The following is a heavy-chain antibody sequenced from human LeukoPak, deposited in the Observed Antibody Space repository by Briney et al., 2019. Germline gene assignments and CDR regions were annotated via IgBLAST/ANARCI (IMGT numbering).Heavy chain of an antibody. CDR1: GFTFSSHW. J-gene: IGHJ4*02. D-gene: IGHD3-10*01. CDR2: IKQDGSEK. V-gene: IGHV3-7*01. Sequence: PGGSLRLSCAASGFTFSSHWMSWVRQAPGKGLEWVANIKQDGSEKYYVDSVKGRFTISRDNAKNSLYLQMNSLRAEDTAVYYCARVLRFGEFRYWGQGTLVTVSS. CDR3: ARVLRFGEFRY.